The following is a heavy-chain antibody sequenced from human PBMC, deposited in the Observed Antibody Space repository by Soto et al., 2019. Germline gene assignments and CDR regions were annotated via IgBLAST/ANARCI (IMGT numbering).Heavy chain of an antibody. Sequence: KPSETLSLTCTVSSGSISRYYWTWIRQPPGKGLEWIGYISYSGSTNYNPSLKSRVTISADTSKNQFSLKLSSVTAADTAVYYCASRVRIDVFDIWGQGSMVTVSS. CDR2: ISYSGST. CDR1: SGSISRYY. CDR3: ASRVRIDVFDI. V-gene: IGHV4-59*08. D-gene: IGHD1-1*01. J-gene: IGHJ3*02.